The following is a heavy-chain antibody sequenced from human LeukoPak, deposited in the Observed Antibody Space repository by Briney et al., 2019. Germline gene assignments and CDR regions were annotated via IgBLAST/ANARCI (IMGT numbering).Heavy chain of an antibody. D-gene: IGHD2-15*01. Sequence: GGSLRLSCAASGFTFSSYSMNWVRQAPGKGLEWVSYISSSRSTIYYADSVKGRFTVSRDNAKNSLYLHMNSLRAEDTGVYYCALVAATFYYYMDVWGKGTTVTVSS. CDR3: ALVAATFYYYMDV. V-gene: IGHV3-48*01. J-gene: IGHJ6*03. CDR2: ISSSRSTI. CDR1: GFTFSSYS.